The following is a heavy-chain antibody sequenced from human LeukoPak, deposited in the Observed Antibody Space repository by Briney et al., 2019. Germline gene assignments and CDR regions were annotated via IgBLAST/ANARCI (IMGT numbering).Heavy chain of an antibody. D-gene: IGHD3-22*01. CDR3: ARDRIVRYYGMDV. Sequence: SETLSLTCTVSGGSIRSSYYYWGWIRQHPGKGLEWIGYIYYSGSTYYNPSLKSRVTISVDTSKNQFSLKLSSVTAADTAVYYCARDRIVRYYGMDVWGQGATVTVSS. CDR1: GGSIRSSYYY. V-gene: IGHV4-31*03. J-gene: IGHJ6*02. CDR2: IYYSGST.